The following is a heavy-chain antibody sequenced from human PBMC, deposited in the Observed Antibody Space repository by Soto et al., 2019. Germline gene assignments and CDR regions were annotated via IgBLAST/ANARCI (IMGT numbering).Heavy chain of an antibody. CDR3: ARGGYGAQGDYYGMDV. V-gene: IGHV3-74*01. CDR1: GFTFSSYW. J-gene: IGHJ6*02. CDR2: INNEGSAT. Sequence: EVQLVESGGGLVQPGGSPRLSCVVSGFTFSSYWMHWVRQTPGEGLVWVSRINNEGSATNYADSVRGRFTISRDIAKNTLHLQMNSLRADDTGVYYCARGGYGAQGDYYGMDVWGQGTTVTVSS. D-gene: IGHD4-17*01.